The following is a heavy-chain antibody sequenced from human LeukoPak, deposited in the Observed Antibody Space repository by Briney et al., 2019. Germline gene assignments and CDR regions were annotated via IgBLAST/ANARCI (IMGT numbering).Heavy chain of an antibody. V-gene: IGHV4-39*07. CDR3: ARGPKELIRRFLEWLPPYGMDV. Sequence: SETLSLTCTVSGGSISSGGYYWSWIRQPPGKGLEWIGEINHSGSTNYNPSLKSRVTISVDTSKNQFSLKLSSVTAADTAVYYCARGPKELIRRFLEWLPPYGMDVWGQGTTVTVSS. CDR2: INHSGST. J-gene: IGHJ6*02. CDR1: GGSISSGGYY. D-gene: IGHD3-3*01.